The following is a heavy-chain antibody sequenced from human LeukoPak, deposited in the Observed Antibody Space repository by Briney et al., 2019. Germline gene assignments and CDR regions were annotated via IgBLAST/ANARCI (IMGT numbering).Heavy chain of an antibody. V-gene: IGHV4-39*07. D-gene: IGHD6-19*01. CDR2: IYYSGST. CDR3: ARASSGWYNWFDP. CDR1: GGSISSSSYY. J-gene: IGHJ5*02. Sequence: SETPSLTCTVSGGSISSSSYYWGWIRQPPGKGLEWIGSIYYSGSTYYNPSLKSRVTISVDTSKNQFSLKLSSVTAADTAVYYCARASSGWYNWFDPWGQGTLVTVSS.